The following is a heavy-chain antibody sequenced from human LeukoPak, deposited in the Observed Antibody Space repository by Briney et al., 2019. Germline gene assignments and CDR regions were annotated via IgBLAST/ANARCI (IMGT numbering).Heavy chain of an antibody. Sequence: ASVKVSCMASGYTFTGYYMHWVRQAPGQGLEWMGWINPNSGVTNYAQKLQGRVTMTRDTSTSTAYMEVSRLRSDDTAVFYCAREGSGYPYWGQGTLVTVSS. V-gene: IGHV1-2*02. CDR1: GYTFTGYY. CDR2: INPNSGVT. CDR3: AREGSGYPY. D-gene: IGHD3-22*01. J-gene: IGHJ4*02.